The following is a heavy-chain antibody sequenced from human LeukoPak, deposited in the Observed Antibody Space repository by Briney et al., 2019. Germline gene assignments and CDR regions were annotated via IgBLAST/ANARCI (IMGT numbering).Heavy chain of an antibody. CDR3: ARGYGGYNLAGNWFDP. D-gene: IGHD5-24*01. Sequence: SETLSLTCTASGGSISSGGYYWSWIRQPPGKGLEWIGYIYDSGSTYYNPSLKSRVSISVRTSKNQFSLKLSSVTAADTAVYYCARGYGGYNLAGNWFDPWGQGTLVTVSS. CDR1: GGSISSGGYY. CDR2: IYDSGST. J-gene: IGHJ5*02. V-gene: IGHV4-31*03.